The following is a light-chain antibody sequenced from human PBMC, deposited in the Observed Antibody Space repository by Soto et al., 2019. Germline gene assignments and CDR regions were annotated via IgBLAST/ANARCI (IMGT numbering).Light chain of an antibody. CDR1: ESVHRN. CDR2: YAS. V-gene: IGKV3-15*01. Sequence: EMVMTQSPATLSVSPGERVTPSCRASESVHRNLAWYQQKPGQGPSLLIYYASTRATGVPDRLTGSGSGTEFTLTISSLQTEDSGVYHCQHYNNWPPTFGPGTKVEIK. CDR3: QHYNNWPPT. J-gene: IGKJ3*01.